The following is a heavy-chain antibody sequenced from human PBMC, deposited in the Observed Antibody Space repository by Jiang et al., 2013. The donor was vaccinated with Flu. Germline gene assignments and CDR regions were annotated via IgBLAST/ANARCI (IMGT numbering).Heavy chain of an antibody. Sequence: LEWMGIIYPGDSDTRYSPSFQGQVTISADKSISTAYLQWSSLKASDTAMYYCARPIYSSSWYFDYWGQGTLVTVSS. D-gene: IGHD6-13*01. CDR3: ARPIYSSSWYFDY. J-gene: IGHJ4*02. CDR2: IYPGDSDT. V-gene: IGHV5-51*01.